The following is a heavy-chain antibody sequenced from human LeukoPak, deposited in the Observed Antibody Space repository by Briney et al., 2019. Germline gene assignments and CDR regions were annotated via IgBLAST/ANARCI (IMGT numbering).Heavy chain of an antibody. J-gene: IGHJ4*02. CDR1: GYSISSGYY. D-gene: IGHD3-22*01. CDR2: IYHSGNT. CDR3: AGISYYYDDSGHPGYFDY. V-gene: IGHV4-38-2*01. Sequence: SETLSLTCAVSGYSISSGYYWGRIRPLPGKGLEWIGNIYHSGNTYYNPSLKSRVTISVDMSNNQFSLKLISVTAADTAEYYCAGISYYYDDSGHPGYFDYWGQGTLVTVSS.